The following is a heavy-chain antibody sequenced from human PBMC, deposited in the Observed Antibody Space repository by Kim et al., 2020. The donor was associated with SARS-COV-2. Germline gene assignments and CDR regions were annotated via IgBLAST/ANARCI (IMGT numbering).Heavy chain of an antibody. J-gene: IGHJ6*02. Sequence: GGSLRLSCAASGFTFSDYYMSWIRQAPGKGLEWVSYISSSSSYTNYADSVKGRFTISRDNAKNSLYLQMNSLRAEDTAVYYCARVGPLYGSGSYGFYYYYGMDVWGQGTTVTVSS. CDR1: GFTFSDYY. V-gene: IGHV3-11*05. CDR2: ISSSSSYT. CDR3: ARVGPLYGSGSYGFYYYYGMDV. D-gene: IGHD3-10*01.